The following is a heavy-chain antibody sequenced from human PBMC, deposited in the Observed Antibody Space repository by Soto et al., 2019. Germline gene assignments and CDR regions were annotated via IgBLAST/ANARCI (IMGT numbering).Heavy chain of an antibody. CDR1: GFTFSSYS. CDR3: ARGTYSYGLADGYYFDY. J-gene: IGHJ4*02. V-gene: IGHV3-21*01. D-gene: IGHD5-18*01. Sequence: EVQLVESGGGLVKPGGSLRLSCAASGFTFSSYSMNWVRQAPGKGLEWVSSISSSSSYIYYADSVKGRFTVFRDNAKNSLYRQMNSLRAEDTAVYYCARGTYSYGLADGYYFDYWGQGTLVTVSS. CDR2: ISSSSSYI.